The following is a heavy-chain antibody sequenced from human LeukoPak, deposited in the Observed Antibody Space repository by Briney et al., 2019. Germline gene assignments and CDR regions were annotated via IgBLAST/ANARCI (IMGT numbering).Heavy chain of an antibody. J-gene: IGHJ4*02. CDR3: ARYTGGGVY. CDR2: ISSDGSNT. Sequence: GGSLRLSCAVSGFTFSSGYMHWVRQPPGKGPVWVSHISSDGSNTIYADSVKGRFTISRDDARNTLYLQMNSLRDADTAVYYCARYTGGGVYWGQGTLVTVSS. D-gene: IGHD2-2*02. CDR1: GFTFSSGY. V-gene: IGHV3-74*01.